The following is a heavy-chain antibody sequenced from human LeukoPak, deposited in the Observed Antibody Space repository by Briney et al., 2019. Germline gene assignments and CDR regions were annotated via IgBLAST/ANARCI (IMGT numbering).Heavy chain of an antibody. Sequence: GRSLRLSCAASGFTFSSYGMHWVRQAPGKGLEWVAVISYDGSNKYYADSVKGRFTISRDNSKNTLYLQMNSLRAEDTAVYYCAKHGSGSPRWDAFDIWGQGTMVTVSS. CDR2: ISYDGSNK. D-gene: IGHD3-10*01. CDR3: AKHGSGSPRWDAFDI. CDR1: GFTFSSYG. V-gene: IGHV3-30*18. J-gene: IGHJ3*02.